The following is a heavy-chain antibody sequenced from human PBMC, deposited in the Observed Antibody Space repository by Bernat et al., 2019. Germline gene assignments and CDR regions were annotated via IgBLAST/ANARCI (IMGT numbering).Heavy chain of an antibody. V-gene: IGHV1-46*01. CDR1: GYTFTSYY. D-gene: IGHD4-17*01. J-gene: IGHJ4*02. Sequence: QVQLVQSGAEVKKPGASVKVSCKASGYTFTSYYMHWVRQAPGQGLEWMGIINPSGGSTSYAQKFQGRATMTRDTSTSTVYMELSSLRSEDTAVYYCAREYGDYVCTHWGQGTLVTVSS. CDR3: AREYGDYVCTH. CDR2: INPSGGST.